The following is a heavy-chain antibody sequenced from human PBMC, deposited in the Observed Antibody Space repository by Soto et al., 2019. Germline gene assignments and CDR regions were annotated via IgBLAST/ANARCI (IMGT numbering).Heavy chain of an antibody. CDR2: INHSGST. J-gene: IGHJ5*02. V-gene: IGHV4-34*01. CDR3: ARAKFGIVVVPAAMRSSRPFDP. CDR1: GGSFSGYY. Sequence: QVQLQQWGAGLLKPSETLSLTCAVYGGSFSGYYWSWIRQPPGKGLEWIGEINHSGSTNYNPSLKSRVTISVDTSKNQFSLKLSSVTAADTAVYYCARAKFGIVVVPAAMRSSRPFDPWGQGTLVTVSS. D-gene: IGHD2-2*01.